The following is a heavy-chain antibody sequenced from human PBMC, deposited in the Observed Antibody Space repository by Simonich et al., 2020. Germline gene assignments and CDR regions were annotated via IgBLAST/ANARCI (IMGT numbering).Heavy chain of an antibody. J-gene: IGHJ6*02. Sequence: EVQLVESGGGLVQPGGSLRLSCAASGFTFSSYEMNWVRQDPGKGLEWVSYISSSGSTIYYADSVKGRFTITRDSAKNSLYLQMNSLRAEDTAVYYCARDFRLQLVEIGTYYYYGMDVWGQGTTVTVSS. V-gene: IGHV3-48*03. CDR1: GFTFSSYE. CDR3: ARDFRLQLVEIGTYYYYGMDV. CDR2: ISSSGSTI. D-gene: IGHD6-6*01.